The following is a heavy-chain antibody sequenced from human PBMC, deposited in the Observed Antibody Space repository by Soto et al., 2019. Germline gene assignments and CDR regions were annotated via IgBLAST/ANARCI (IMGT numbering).Heavy chain of an antibody. D-gene: IGHD3-10*02. J-gene: IGHJ4*02. CDR3: ARSGDNYNVLDY. Sequence: QVQLVESGGGLVKPGGSLRLTCAASGFSISDHYMSWIRQAPGKGLEWVSYSSNSGTFTKYADSVKGRFSISRDNAKNSLYLEINSLRGEDTAIYYCARSGDNYNVLDYWDQGTPVTVSS. CDR1: GFSISDHY. V-gene: IGHV3-11*05. CDR2: SSNSGTFT.